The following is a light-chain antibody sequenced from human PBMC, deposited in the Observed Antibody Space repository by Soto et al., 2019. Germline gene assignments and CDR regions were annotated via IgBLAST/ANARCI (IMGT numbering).Light chain of an antibody. J-gene: IGLJ1*01. CDR1: SSDVGSYNL. V-gene: IGLV2-23*03. Sequence: QSALTQPASVSASPGQSITIPCTGTSSDVGSYNLVSWFQQHPGKVPKLLIYEGTKRPSGLSDRFSGSKSGNTASLTISGLQAEDEADYYCYSYAPSSSFAYVFGTGTKVTVL. CDR3: YSYAPSSSFAYV. CDR2: EGT.